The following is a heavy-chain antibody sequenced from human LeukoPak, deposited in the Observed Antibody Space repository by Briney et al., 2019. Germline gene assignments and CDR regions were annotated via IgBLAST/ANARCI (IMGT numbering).Heavy chain of an antibody. CDR2: IYTSGST. CDR1: GGSISSGSYY. CDR3: ARELQQLVRWFDP. D-gene: IGHD6-13*01. J-gene: IGHJ5*02. Sequence: SETLSLTCTVSGGSISSGSYYWSWIRQPAGKGLEWIGRIYTSGSTNYNPSLKSRVTMSVDTSKNQFSLKLSSVAAADTAVYYCARELQQLVRWFDPWGQGTLVTVSS. V-gene: IGHV4-61*02.